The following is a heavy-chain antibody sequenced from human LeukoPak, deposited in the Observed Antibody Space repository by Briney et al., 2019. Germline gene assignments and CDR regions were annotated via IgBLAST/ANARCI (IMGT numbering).Heavy chain of an antibody. D-gene: IGHD3-10*01. CDR3: ARRRWFGVDFDG. CDR2: ISGSGGSI. V-gene: IGHV3-23*01. CDR1: VFTFSSYA. J-gene: IGHJ4*02. Sequence: PAGGSLRLSCGASVFTFSSYATSWVRQAPGKGLEWGLAISGSGGSIFYADCVEGRFTISRDNYKHPLYPQMNRLRAEDTGVYVSARRRWFGVDFDGWGQGTLVTVSS.